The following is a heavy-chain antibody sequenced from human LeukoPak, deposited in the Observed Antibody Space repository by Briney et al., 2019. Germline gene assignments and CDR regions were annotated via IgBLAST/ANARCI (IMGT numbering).Heavy chain of an antibody. CDR2: ISYDGSNK. CDR3: AKDLDYDFWSGYPGFDY. V-gene: IGHV3-30*18. CDR1: GFTFSSYE. J-gene: IGHJ4*02. Sequence: GGSLRLSCAASGFTFSSYEMNWVRQAPGKGLEWVAVISYDGSNKYYADSVKGRFTISRDNSKNTLYLQMNSLRAEDTAVYYCAKDLDYDFWSGYPGFDYWGQGTLVTVSS. D-gene: IGHD3-3*01.